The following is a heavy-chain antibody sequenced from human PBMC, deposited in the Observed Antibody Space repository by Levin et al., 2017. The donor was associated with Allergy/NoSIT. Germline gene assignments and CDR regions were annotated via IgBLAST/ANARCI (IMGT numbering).Heavy chain of an antibody. Sequence: SSETLSLTCAVSGGSISSRNWWSWVRQPPGKGLEWIGQIYHSGSTNYNPSLKSRVTISVDKSKNQFSLKLSSVTAADTAVYFCARDSVAGHTRWFDPWGQGTLVTVSS. J-gene: IGHJ5*02. CDR1: GGSISSRNW. CDR2: IYHSGST. D-gene: IGHD6-19*01. V-gene: IGHV4-4*02. CDR3: ARDSVAGHTRWFDP.